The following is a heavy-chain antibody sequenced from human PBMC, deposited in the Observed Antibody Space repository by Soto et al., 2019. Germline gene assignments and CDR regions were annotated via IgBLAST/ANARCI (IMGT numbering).Heavy chain of an antibody. Sequence: QVQLVQSGAEVKKPGSSVKVSCKASGGTFSSYAISWLLQAPGQGLEWMGGIIPIFGTANYAQKFQGRVTIPADESTSTAYMELSSLRSEDTAVYYCARVGRITIFGVVNYGMDVWGQGTTVNVSS. CDR3: ARVGRITIFGVVNYGMDV. D-gene: IGHD3-3*01. CDR2: IIPIFGTA. V-gene: IGHV1-69*01. CDR1: GGTFSSYA. J-gene: IGHJ6*02.